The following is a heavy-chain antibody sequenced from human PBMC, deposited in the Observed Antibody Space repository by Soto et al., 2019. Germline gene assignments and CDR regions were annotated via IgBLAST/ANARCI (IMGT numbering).Heavy chain of an antibody. J-gene: IGHJ6*02. V-gene: IGHV4-59*01. D-gene: IGHD3-10*01. CDR2: IYYSGST. CDR1: GGSISSYY. CDR3: ARDRGLLWFGESGGMDV. Sequence: SETLSLTCTVSGGSISSYYWSWIRQPPGKGLEWIGYIYYSGSTNYNPSLKSRVTISVDTSKNQFSLKLSSVTAADTAVYYGARDRGLLWFGESGGMDVWGQGTTVTVSS.